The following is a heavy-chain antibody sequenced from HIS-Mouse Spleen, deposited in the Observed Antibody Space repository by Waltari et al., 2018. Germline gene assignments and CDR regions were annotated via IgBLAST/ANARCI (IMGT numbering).Heavy chain of an antibody. CDR2: IYYSGST. CDR3: ARGPTGFLEWFDAFVI. CDR1: GGSISSSSYY. V-gene: IGHV4-39*07. D-gene: IGHD3-3*01. J-gene: IGHJ3*02. Sequence: QLQLQESGPGLVKPSETLSLTCTVSGGSISSSSYYWGWIRQPPGKGLGWIGSIYYSGSTYYNPALMGRSTISVDTSKNPFSLKGSRVTVADAAVYYCARGPTGFLEWFDAFVIWGQGTMVTVSS.